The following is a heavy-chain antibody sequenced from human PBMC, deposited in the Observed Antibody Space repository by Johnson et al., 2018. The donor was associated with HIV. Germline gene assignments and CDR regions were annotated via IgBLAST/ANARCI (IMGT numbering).Heavy chain of an antibody. V-gene: IGHV3-20*04. CDR2: LHWNGGST. CDR3: AKDMGAYQLLYAFDI. D-gene: IGHD2-2*02. J-gene: IGHJ3*02. CDR1: GFTFSSYA. Sequence: VQLVESGGGVVRPGGSLRLSCAASGFTFSSYAMSWVRQAPGRGLAWVSGLHWNGGSTYYANSVKGRFTISRDNSKNTLYLQMNSLRAEDTAVYYCAKDMGAYQLLYAFDIWGQGTMVTVSS.